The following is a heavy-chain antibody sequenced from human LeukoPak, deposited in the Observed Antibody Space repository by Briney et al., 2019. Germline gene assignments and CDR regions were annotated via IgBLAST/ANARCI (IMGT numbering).Heavy chain of an antibody. V-gene: IGHV3-48*03. Sequence: GGSLRLSCAASGFTFSSYEMNWVRQAPGKGLEWVSYISSSGSTIYYADSVKGRFTISRDNAKNSLYLQMNSLRAEDTAVYYCARDRVYSSSPGFDYWGQGTLVTVSS. J-gene: IGHJ4*02. CDR2: ISSSGSTI. CDR1: GFTFSSYE. D-gene: IGHD6-6*01. CDR3: ARDRVYSSSPGFDY.